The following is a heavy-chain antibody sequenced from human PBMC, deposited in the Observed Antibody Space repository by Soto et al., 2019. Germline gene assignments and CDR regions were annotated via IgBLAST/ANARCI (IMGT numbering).Heavy chain of an antibody. D-gene: IGHD2-2*01. CDR1: GFTFSSYS. J-gene: IGHJ6*03. Sequence: GGSLRLSCAASGFTFSSYSMNWVRQAPGKGLEWVSYISSSSSTIYYADSVKGRFTISRDNAKNSLYLQMNSLRAEDTAVYYCARDPRRICSSTSCYVGYMDVWGKGTLVTVSS. V-gene: IGHV3-48*01. CDR2: ISSSSSTI. CDR3: ARDPRRICSSTSCYVGYMDV.